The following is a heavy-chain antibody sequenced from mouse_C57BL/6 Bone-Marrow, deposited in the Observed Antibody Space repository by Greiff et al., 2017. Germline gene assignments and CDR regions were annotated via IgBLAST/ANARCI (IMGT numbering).Heavy chain of an antibody. D-gene: IGHD2-4*01. CDR2: IYPGDGDT. CDR3: ARLDYDGVDD. Sequence: QVQLQQSGPELVKPGASVKISCKASGYAFSSSWMNWVKQRPGKGLEWIGRIYPGDGDTNYNGKFKGKATLTADKSSSTAYMQLSSLTSEDSAVYFCARLDYDGVDDWGQGTTLTVSS. CDR1: GYAFSSSW. V-gene: IGHV1-82*01. J-gene: IGHJ2*01.